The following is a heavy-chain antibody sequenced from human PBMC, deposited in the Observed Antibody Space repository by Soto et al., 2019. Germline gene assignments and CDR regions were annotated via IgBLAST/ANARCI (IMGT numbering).Heavy chain of an antibody. CDR2: INHSGST. J-gene: IGHJ6*02. Sequence: SETLSLTCAVYVGSFSGYYWSWIRQPPGKGLEWIGEINHSGSTNYNPSLKSRVTISRDNSKNTLYLQMNSLRAEDTAVYYCARHGWQQLAPTYYGMDVWGQGTTVTVSS. D-gene: IGHD6-13*01. CDR3: ARHGWQQLAPTYYGMDV. V-gene: IGHV4-34*01. CDR1: VGSFSGYY.